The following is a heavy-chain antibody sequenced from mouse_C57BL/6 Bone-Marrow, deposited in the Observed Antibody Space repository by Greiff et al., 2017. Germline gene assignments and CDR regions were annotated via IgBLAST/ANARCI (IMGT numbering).Heavy chain of an antibody. Sequence: EVQLVESGPELVKPGASVKISCKASGYSFTDYNMNWVKQSNGKSLEWIGVINPNYGTTSYNQKFKGKATLTVDQSSSTAYMQLNSLTSEDSAVYYCARDYGSRPDWYFDVWGTGTTVTVSS. D-gene: IGHD1-1*01. J-gene: IGHJ1*03. V-gene: IGHV1-39*01. CDR1: GYSFTDYN. CDR3: ARDYGSRPDWYFDV. CDR2: INPNYGTT.